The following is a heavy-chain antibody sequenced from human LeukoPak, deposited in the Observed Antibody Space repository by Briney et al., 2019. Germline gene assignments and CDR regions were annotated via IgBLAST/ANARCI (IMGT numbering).Heavy chain of an antibody. Sequence: GRSLRLSCAASGFTFSSYGMHWDRQAPGKGLEWVAVISYDGSNKYYADSVKGRFTISRDNSKNTLYLQMNSLRAEDTAVYYCAKLPMEPGYCSGGSCSDIWGQGTMVTVSS. D-gene: IGHD2-15*01. CDR1: GFTFSSYG. CDR3: AKLPMEPGYCSGGSCSDI. CDR2: ISYDGSNK. J-gene: IGHJ3*02. V-gene: IGHV3-30*18.